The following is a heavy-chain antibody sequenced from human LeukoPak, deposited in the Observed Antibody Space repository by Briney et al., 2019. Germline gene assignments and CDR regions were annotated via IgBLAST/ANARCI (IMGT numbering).Heavy chain of an antibody. CDR3: AGDRNSDWYSPLDY. Sequence: GGSLRLSCVASGFTFTKCAMSWIRQAPGKGLEGVALITATGDTAYYADSVKGRFTISRDNSRNTVYMQMDSLGAEDTAIYYCAGDRNSDWYSPLDYWGQGSQVTVSP. D-gene: IGHD6-19*01. J-gene: IGHJ4*02. CDR2: ITATGDTA. CDR1: GFTFTKCA. V-gene: IGHV3-23*01.